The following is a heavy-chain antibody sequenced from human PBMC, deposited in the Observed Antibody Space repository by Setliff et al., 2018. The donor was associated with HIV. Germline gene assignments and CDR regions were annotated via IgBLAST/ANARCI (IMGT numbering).Heavy chain of an antibody. J-gene: IGHJ3*01. V-gene: IGHV5-51*01. CDR2: IHPRDFDI. D-gene: IGHD1-26*01. CDR1: GYTFTNYW. Sequence: PGESLKISCKASGYTFTNYWTAWVRQMPGKGLEWMGIIHPRDFDIKYSQSFQGQVTISADKSLSTAYLQWNSLKASDTAVYFCARRDSGSYYRSFDVWGQGTMVTVSS. CDR3: ARRDSGSYYRSFDV.